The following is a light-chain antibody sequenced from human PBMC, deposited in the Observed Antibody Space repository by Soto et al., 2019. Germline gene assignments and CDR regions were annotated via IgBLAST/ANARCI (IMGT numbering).Light chain of an antibody. J-gene: IGKJ1*01. CDR2: AAS. CDR3: QKYNSAPRT. V-gene: IGKV1-27*01. Sequence: DIQMTQSPSTLSASVGDRVTITCRASQSISYWLAWYQQKPGKVPKLLIYAASTLQSGVPSRFSGSGSGTDFTLTISSLQPEDVATYYCQKYNSAPRTFGQGTKVEIK. CDR1: QSISYW.